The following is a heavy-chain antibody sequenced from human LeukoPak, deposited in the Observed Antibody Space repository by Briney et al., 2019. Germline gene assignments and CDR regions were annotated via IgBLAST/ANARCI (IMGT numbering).Heavy chain of an antibody. CDR1: GFTFDDYA. D-gene: IGHD5-24*01. CDR3: AKDIVDGSYGMDV. CDR2: ISWDGGST. Sequence: PGGSLRLSCAASGFTFDDYAMHWVRQAPGKGLEWVSLISWDGGSTYYADSVKGRFTISRDNSKNSLYLQMNSLRAEDTALYYCAKDIVDGSYGMDVXXXGTTVTVSS. J-gene: IGHJ6*01. V-gene: IGHV3-43D*03.